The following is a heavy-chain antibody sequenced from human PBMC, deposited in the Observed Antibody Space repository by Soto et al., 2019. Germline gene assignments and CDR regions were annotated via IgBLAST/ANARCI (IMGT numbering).Heavy chain of an antibody. CDR1: GFTFSNAW. D-gene: IGHD6-13*01. Sequence: GGSLRLSCAASGFTFSNAWMNWVRQAPGKGLEWVGRIKSKTDGGTTDYAAPVKGRFTISRDDSKNTLYLQMNSLKTEDTAVYYCTRDSSWYFVSRFDYWGQGTLVTVSS. V-gene: IGHV3-15*07. CDR2: IKSKTDGGTT. J-gene: IGHJ4*02. CDR3: TRDSSWYFVSRFDY.